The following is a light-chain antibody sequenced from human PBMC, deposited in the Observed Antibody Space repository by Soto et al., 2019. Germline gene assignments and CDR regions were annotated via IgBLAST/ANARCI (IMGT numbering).Light chain of an antibody. Sequence: QAVVTQEPSLTVSPGGPVTLTCSSRTGAVTSGYSPSWVQQKPGQVPRALLYSTSNKHSWTPSRFSGSLLGGKAARTLSGVQPEDEADYYGLLYYGGAWVFGGATKLTVL. CDR3: LLYYGGAWV. CDR2: STS. V-gene: IGLV7-43*01. CDR1: TGAVTSGYS. J-gene: IGLJ3*02.